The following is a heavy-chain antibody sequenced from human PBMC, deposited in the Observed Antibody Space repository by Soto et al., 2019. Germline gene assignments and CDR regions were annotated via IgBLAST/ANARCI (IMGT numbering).Heavy chain of an antibody. CDR3: TRGAAGFDY. D-gene: IGHD6-13*01. V-gene: IGHV3-13*01. Sequence: EVQLVESGGDLVQPGGSLRLSCAASGFTFSSYDFHWVRQATGKGLEWVSGIGTAGDTYYAGSVKGRFTTSRENAKXSLXLQMNSLXAGDTAVYYCTRGAAGFDYWGQGTLVTVSS. J-gene: IGHJ4*02. CDR1: GFTFSSYD. CDR2: IGTAGDT.